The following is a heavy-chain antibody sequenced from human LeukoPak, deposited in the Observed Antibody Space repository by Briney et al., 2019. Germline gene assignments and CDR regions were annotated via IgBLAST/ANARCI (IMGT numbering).Heavy chain of an antibody. V-gene: IGHV3-23*01. CDR3: AKDGTPGEY. Sequence: PGGSLRLSCAASGFTFSTSGMSWVRQAPGMGLEWVSAISGSGGSTYYADSAKGRFTISRDNSKNTLYLQMSGLRADDTALYYCAKDGTPGEYWGQGTRVTVSP. J-gene: IGHJ4*02. CDR1: GFTFSTSG. D-gene: IGHD2-15*01. CDR2: ISGSGGST.